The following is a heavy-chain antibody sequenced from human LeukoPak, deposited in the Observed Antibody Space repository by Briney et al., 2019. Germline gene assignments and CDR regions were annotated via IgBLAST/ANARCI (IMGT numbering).Heavy chain of an antibody. D-gene: IGHD3-10*01. CDR3: ARETKGINGSGRSSYYYYYMDV. CDR2: IYYSGST. J-gene: IGHJ6*03. CDR1: GGSISSSSYY. Sequence: SETLSLTCTVSGGSISSSSYYWGWIRQPPGKGLEWIGSIYYSGSTYYNPSLKSRVTISVDTSKNQFSLKLSSVTAADTAVYYCARETKGINGSGRSSYYYYYMDVWGKGTTVTISS. V-gene: IGHV4-39*02.